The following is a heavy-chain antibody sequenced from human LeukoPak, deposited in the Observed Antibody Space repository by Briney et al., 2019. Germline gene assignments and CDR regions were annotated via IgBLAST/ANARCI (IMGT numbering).Heavy chain of an antibody. CDR3: ERKRVFFNI. D-gene: IGHD3-3*01. V-gene: IGHV6-1*01. J-gene: IGHJ3*02. CDR1: GDSVSSNSPA. Sequence: SQTLSLTCAISGDSVSSNSPAWNWIRQSPSRGLEWLGRTYYRSKWYYDYAVSVKSRMTINPDTSKNQFSLQLNSVTPEDTAVYYCERKRVFFNIGAKGKMVTV. CDR2: TYYRSKWYY.